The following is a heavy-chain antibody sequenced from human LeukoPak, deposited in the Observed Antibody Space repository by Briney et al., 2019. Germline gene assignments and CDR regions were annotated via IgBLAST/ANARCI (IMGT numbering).Heavy chain of an antibody. Sequence: SETLSLTCTVSGVSISSYYWTWIWQPPGEGLEWIGYIYYSGSTNYNPSLKSRVTISVDTSKNQFSLKLSSVTAADTAVYYCARPYYYDSRIDPWGQGTLVTVSS. D-gene: IGHD3-22*01. CDR3: ARPYYYDSRIDP. CDR2: IYYSGST. V-gene: IGHV4-59*08. J-gene: IGHJ5*02. CDR1: GVSISSYY.